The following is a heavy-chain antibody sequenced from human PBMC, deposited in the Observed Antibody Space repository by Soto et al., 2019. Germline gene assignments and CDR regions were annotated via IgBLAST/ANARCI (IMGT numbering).Heavy chain of an antibody. J-gene: IGHJ4*02. CDR3: AAAAIPVAGRHPDF. CDR1: GYMFTGFY. CDR2: INPNNGVT. Sequence: QAQLVQSGAEVKRPGASVKVSCKASGYMFTGFYLHWVRQAPGQGLEWMGWINPNNGVTTYAKNFQGRVTMTRDSSISTAYMELISLRSDDTAVYFCAAAAIPVAGRHPDFWGQGTVVTVS. D-gene: IGHD6-19*01. V-gene: IGHV1-2*02.